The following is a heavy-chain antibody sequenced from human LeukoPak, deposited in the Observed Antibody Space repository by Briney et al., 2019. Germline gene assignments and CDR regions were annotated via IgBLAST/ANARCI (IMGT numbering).Heavy chain of an antibody. CDR1: GYTFTGYY. D-gene: IGHD6-19*01. V-gene: IGHV1-2*02. Sequence: ASVKVSCKASGYTFTGYYIHWVRQAPGQGLEWMGWINPNSSDTNYAQKFQGRVAMTTDTSIDTAYMELSRLTRDDTAVYYCARTPYSSGSFDYWGQGTLVTVSS. CDR2: INPNSSDT. J-gene: IGHJ4*02. CDR3: ARTPYSSGSFDY.